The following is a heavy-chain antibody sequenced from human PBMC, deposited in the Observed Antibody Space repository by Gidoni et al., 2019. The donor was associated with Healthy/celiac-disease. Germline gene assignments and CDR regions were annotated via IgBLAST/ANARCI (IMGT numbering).Heavy chain of an antibody. D-gene: IGHD6-19*01. J-gene: IGHJ4*02. CDR3: AKAPHGAVADYLDY. Sequence: EVQLLESGGGLVQPGGSLRLSCAAPGFTFSSYAMSWVRQAPGKGLGWVSAISGSGGSTYYADSVKGRFTISRDNSKNTLYLQMNSLRAEDTAVYYCAKAPHGAVADYLDYWGQGTLVTVSS. V-gene: IGHV3-23*01. CDR1: GFTFSSYA. CDR2: ISGSGGST.